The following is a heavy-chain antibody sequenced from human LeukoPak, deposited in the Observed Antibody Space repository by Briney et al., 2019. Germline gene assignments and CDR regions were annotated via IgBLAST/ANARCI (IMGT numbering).Heavy chain of an antibody. CDR2: INHSGST. Sequence: SETLSLTCAVYGGSFSGYYWSWIRQPPGKGLEWIGEINHSGSTNYNPSLKSRVTISVDTSKNQFSLKLSSVTAADTAVYYCARRPILNSGTKGSWGQGTLVTVSS. V-gene: IGHV4-34*01. D-gene: IGHD1-26*01. CDR3: ARRPILNSGTKGS. J-gene: IGHJ4*02. CDR1: GGSFSGYY.